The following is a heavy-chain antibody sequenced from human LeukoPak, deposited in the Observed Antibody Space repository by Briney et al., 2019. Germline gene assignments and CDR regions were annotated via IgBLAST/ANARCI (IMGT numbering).Heavy chain of an antibody. V-gene: IGHV3-21*04. CDR2: ISSSSSYI. J-gene: IGHJ6*03. CDR3: AKDVGEPITILWPSGYMDV. Sequence: PGGSLRLSCAASGFTFSSYSMNWVRQAPGKGLEWVSSISSSSSYIYYADSVKGRFTISRDNSKNTLYLQMNSLRAEDTAVYYCAKDVGEPITILWPSGYMDVWGKGTTVTVSS. D-gene: IGHD3-3*01. CDR1: GFTFSSYS.